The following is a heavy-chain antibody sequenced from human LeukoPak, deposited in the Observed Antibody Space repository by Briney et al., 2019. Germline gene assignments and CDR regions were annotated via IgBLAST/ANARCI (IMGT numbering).Heavy chain of an antibody. D-gene: IGHD3-10*01. J-gene: IGHJ4*02. CDR1: GFTFSSYA. V-gene: IGHV3-7*01. CDR2: IKQDGSEK. CDR3: AKSGSGSYRTSYYFDY. Sequence: PGGSLRLSCVASGFTFSSYAIHWVRQAPGKGLEWVANIKQDGSEKYYVDSVKGRFTISRYNAKNSLYLQMNSLRAEDTAVYYCAKSGSGSYRTSYYFDYWGQGTLVTVSS.